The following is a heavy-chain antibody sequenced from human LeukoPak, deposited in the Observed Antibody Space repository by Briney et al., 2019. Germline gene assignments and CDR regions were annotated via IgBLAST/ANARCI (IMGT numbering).Heavy chain of an antibody. D-gene: IGHD3-22*01. CDR3: ARDLENYYDSSGYYHTGYYYYYYMDV. Sequence: SETLSLTCTVSGGSISSYYWSWIRQPAGKGLEWIGRIYTSGSTNYNPSLKSRVTMSVDTSKNQFSLKLSSVTAADTAVYYCARDLENYYDSSGYYHTGYYYYYYMDVWGKGTMVTVSS. J-gene: IGHJ6*03. CDR1: GGSISSYY. CDR2: IYTSGST. V-gene: IGHV4-4*07.